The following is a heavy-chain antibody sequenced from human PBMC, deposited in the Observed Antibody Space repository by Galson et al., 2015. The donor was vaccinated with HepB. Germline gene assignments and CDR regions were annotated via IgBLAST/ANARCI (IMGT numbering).Heavy chain of an antibody. CDR3: ATGVGARD. V-gene: IGHV3-7*01. D-gene: IGHD3-16*01. CDR2: IKQDGSEK. J-gene: IGHJ4*02. CDR1: GFTFSSNW. Sequence: SLRLSCAVSGFTFSSNWMTWVRQTPGKGLEWVASIKQDGSEKSYVGSVKGRFTISRDNDKNSLYLQMNSLRAEDTAMYYCATGVGARDWGQGTLVTVST.